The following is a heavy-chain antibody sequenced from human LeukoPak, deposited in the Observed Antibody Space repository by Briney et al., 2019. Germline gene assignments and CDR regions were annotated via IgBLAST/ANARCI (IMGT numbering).Heavy chain of an antibody. D-gene: IGHD3-10*01. Sequence: PGGSLRLSCAASGFSLSGYWMHWVRQAPGEGLVWVSLISSDGSTTFYADSVKGRFTVSRDSAKNTLYLQMNSLRAEDTAVYCCARGPSGALDIWGLGTTVTVSS. V-gene: IGHV3-74*01. CDR2: ISSDGSTT. CDR1: GFSLSGYW. J-gene: IGHJ3*02. CDR3: ARGPSGALDI.